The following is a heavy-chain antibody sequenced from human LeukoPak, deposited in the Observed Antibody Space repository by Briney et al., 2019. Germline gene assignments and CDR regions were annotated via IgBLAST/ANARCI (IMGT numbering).Heavy chain of an antibody. J-gene: IGHJ4*02. CDR3: AILCTAAAATFDY. Sequence: GGSLRLSCAASGFTFSNYNMNWVRQAPGKGPEWVSSISSSSSYIYYADSVKGRFTISRDNAKNSLYLQMNSLRAEDTAVYYCAILCTAAAATFDYWGQGTLVTVSS. CDR2: ISSSSSYI. V-gene: IGHV3-21*01. CDR1: GFTFSNYN. D-gene: IGHD6-13*01.